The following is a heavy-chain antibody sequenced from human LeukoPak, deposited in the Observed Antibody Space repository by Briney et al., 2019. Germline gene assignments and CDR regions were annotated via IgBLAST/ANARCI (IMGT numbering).Heavy chain of an antibody. CDR3: ATLEMATIGGGFDY. V-gene: IGHV4-34*01. Sequence: SETLSLTCAVYGGSFSCYYWSWIRQPPGKGLEWIGEINHSGSTNYNPSLKSRVTISVDTSKNQFSLKLSSVTAADTAVYYCATLEMATIGGGFDYWGQGTLVTVSS. CDR2: INHSGST. D-gene: IGHD5-24*01. CDR1: GGSFSCYY. J-gene: IGHJ4*02.